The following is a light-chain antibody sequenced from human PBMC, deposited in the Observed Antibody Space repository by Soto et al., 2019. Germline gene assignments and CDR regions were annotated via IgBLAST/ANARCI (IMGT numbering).Light chain of an antibody. J-gene: IGKJ5*01. Sequence: AIRMTQSPSSFSASTGDRVTITCRASQGISSYLAWYQQKPGKAPKLLIYAASTLQSGVPSRFSGSGSGTDFTLTISSLQPEDFATYYCLQHDSFPPTFGQGTRLEIK. CDR1: QGISSY. V-gene: IGKV1-8*01. CDR2: AAS. CDR3: LQHDSFPPT.